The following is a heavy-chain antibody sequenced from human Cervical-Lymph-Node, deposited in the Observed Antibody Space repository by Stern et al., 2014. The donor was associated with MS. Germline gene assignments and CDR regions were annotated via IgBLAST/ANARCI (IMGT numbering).Heavy chain of an antibody. CDR2: ILSTEVT. CDR3: ARDRRRAYSWFDP. CDR1: GGSLTSHY. J-gene: IGHJ5*02. V-gene: IGHV4-59*11. Sequence: VQLVESGPGLVKPSETLSLTCTVSGGSLTSHYWTWIRQPPGKGLEWIGHILSTEVTNYNPSLESRVTISIDTSKNHFSLRLSSVTAADTAVYYCARDRRRAYSWFDPWGQGTLVTVSS. D-gene: IGHD1-1*01.